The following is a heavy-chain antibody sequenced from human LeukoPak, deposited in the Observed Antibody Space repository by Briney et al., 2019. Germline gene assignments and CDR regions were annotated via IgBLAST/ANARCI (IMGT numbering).Heavy chain of an antibody. V-gene: IGHV4-61*08. J-gene: IGHJ6*02. D-gene: IGHD3-22*01. CDR2: IYYSGST. CDR3: ARDSLRDSSGYYSPRYYYYGMDV. Sequence: SQTLSLTCTVSGGSISSGGYYWSWIRQPPGKGLEWIGYIYYSGSTNYNPSLKSRVTISVDTSKNQFSLKLSSVTAADTAVYYCARDSLRDSSGYYSPRYYYYGMDVWGQGTTVTVSS. CDR1: GGSISSGGYY.